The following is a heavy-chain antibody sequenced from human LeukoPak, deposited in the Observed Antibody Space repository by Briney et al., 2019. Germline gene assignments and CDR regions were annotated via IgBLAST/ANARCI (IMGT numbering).Heavy chain of an antibody. CDR1: GGTFSSYA. V-gene: IGHV1-69*13. Sequence: SVKVSCKASGGTFSSYAISWVRQAPGQGLEWMGGIIPIFGTANYAQKFQGRVTITADESTSTAYMELSSLRSEDTAVYYCATITMIGKNWFDPWGQGTLVTVSS. D-gene: IGHD3-22*01. CDR2: IIPIFGTA. CDR3: ATITMIGKNWFDP. J-gene: IGHJ5*02.